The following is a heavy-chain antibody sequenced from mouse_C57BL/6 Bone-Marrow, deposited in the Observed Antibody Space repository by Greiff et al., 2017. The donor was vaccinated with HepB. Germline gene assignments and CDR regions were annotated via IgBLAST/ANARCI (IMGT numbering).Heavy chain of an antibody. CDR2: IEPSDSYT. Sequence: VQLQQPGAELVRPGTSVKLSCKASGYTFTSYWMHWVKQRPGQGLEWIGVIEPSDSYTNYNQKFKGKATLTVDTSSSKAYMQLSSLTSEDSAVYYCAREHGNYEGWYFDVWGTGTTVTVSS. J-gene: IGHJ1*03. V-gene: IGHV1-59*01. D-gene: IGHD2-1*01. CDR1: GYTFTSYW. CDR3: AREHGNYEGWYFDV.